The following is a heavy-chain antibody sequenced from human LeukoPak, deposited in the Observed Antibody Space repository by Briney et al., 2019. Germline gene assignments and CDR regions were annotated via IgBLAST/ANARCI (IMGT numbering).Heavy chain of an antibody. D-gene: IGHD2-2*01. V-gene: IGHV1-2*02. Sequence: GASVKVSCKASGYTFTGYYMHWVRQAPGQGLEWMGWINPNSGGTNYAQKFQGRVTMTRDTSISTAYMELSSLRSEDTAVYYCAREAGGGLDIVVVPYYFDYWGQGTLVTVSS. CDR1: GYTFTGYY. J-gene: IGHJ4*02. CDR2: INPNSGGT. CDR3: AREAGGGLDIVVVPYYFDY.